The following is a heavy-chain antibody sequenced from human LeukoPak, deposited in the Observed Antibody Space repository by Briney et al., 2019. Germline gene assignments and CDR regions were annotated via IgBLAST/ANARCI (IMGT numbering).Heavy chain of an antibody. CDR2: ISSSSSYI. V-gene: IGHV3-21*01. D-gene: IGHD3-16*01. Sequence: GGSLRLSCAASGFTFSSYSMNWVRQAPGKGREWVSSISSSSSYIYYADSVKGRFTISRDNAKNSLYLQMNSLRAEDTAVYYCARDLFGGSCGMDVWGQGTTVTVSS. J-gene: IGHJ6*02. CDR1: GFTFSSYS. CDR3: ARDLFGGSCGMDV.